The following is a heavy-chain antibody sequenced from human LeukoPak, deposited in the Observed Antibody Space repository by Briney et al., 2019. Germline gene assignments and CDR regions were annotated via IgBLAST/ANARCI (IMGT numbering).Heavy chain of an antibody. J-gene: IGHJ6*02. CDR1: GGTFSSYA. CDR3: ARAHRYSYGYSYGMDV. CDR2: TIPIFGTA. D-gene: IGHD5-18*01. Sequence: SVKVSCKASGGTFSSYAISWVRQAPGQGLEWMGGTIPIFGTANYAQKFQGRVTITADESTSTAYMELSSLRSEDTAVYYCARAHRYSYGYSYGMDVWGQGTTVTVSS. V-gene: IGHV1-69*01.